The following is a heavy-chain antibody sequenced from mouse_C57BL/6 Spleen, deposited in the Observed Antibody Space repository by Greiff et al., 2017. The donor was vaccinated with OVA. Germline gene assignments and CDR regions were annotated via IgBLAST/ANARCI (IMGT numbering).Heavy chain of an antibody. J-gene: IGHJ3*01. CDR2: INPYNGDT. CDR1: GYSFTGYF. Sequence: VQLKESGPELVKPGDSVKISCKASGYSFTGYFMNWVMQSHGKSLEWIGRINPYNGDTFYNQKFKGKATLTVDKSSSTAHMELRSLTSEDSAVYYCAREGYGYGFAYWGQGTLVTVSA. CDR3: AREGYGYGFAY. D-gene: IGHD2-2*01. V-gene: IGHV1-20*01.